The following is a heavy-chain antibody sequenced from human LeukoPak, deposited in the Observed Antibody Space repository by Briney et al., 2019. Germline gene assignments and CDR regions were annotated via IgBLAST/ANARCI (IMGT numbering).Heavy chain of an antibody. J-gene: IGHJ4*02. CDR2: ISSSSSYI. Sequence: GGSLRLSCAASGFAFSSYSMNWVRQAPGKGLEWVSSISSSSSYIYYADSVKGRFTISRDNAKNSLYLQMNSLRAEDTAVYYCARDASIADYGDYYFDYWGQGTLVTVSS. CDR3: ARDASIADYGDYYFDY. V-gene: IGHV3-21*01. CDR1: GFAFSSYS. D-gene: IGHD4-17*01.